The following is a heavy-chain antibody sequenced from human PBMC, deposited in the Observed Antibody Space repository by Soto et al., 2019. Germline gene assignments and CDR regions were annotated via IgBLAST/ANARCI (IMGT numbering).Heavy chain of an antibody. Sequence: EVQLLESGGGLVQPGGSLRLSCAASGFTFSSYAMSWVRQAPGKGLEWVSAISGSSGNTYYADSMKGRFTISRDNSKNTLYLQMNSLRAEDTAVYYCAKDSSWFGELLFDFWGQGPLVTVSS. D-gene: IGHD3-10*01. CDR3: AKDSSWFGELLFDF. CDR1: GFTFSSYA. CDR2: ISGSSGNT. J-gene: IGHJ4*02. V-gene: IGHV3-23*01.